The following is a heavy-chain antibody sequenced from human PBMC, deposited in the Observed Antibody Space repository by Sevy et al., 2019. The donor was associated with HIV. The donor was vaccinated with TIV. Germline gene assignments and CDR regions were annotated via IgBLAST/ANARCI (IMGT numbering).Heavy chain of an antibody. CDR1: GYIFTDYN. CDR3: VREITTAPTTLLSFGI. Sequence: ASVKVSCKTTGYIFTDYNIHWVRQAPGQGLEWMGLINPDNGDTIYVQTFRGRVSVTTDTSVGTAYMELSGLTSDDTAVYYCVREITTAPTTLLSFGIWGQGTMVTVSS. D-gene: IGHD5-12*01. V-gene: IGHV1-2*06. J-gene: IGHJ3*02. CDR2: INPDNGDT.